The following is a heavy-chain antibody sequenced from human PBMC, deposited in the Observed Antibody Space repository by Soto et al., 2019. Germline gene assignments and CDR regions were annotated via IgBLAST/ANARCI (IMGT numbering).Heavy chain of an antibody. V-gene: IGHV3-23*01. CDR2: IGGRGGST. J-gene: IGHJ4*02. D-gene: IGHD2-15*01. CDR3: AKDTGRGGGRVFDY. Sequence: EVQLLESGGGLVQPGGSLRLSCAASGFTFSNSAMSWVLQAPGKGLEWVSAIGGRGGSTYYADSVKGRFTISRDDSKNTLYLQMSSLRAEDTALYYCAKDTGRGGGRVFDYWGQGTLVTVSS. CDR1: GFTFSNSA.